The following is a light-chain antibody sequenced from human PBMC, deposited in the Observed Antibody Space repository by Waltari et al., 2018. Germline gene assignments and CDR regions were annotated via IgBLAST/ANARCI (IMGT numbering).Light chain of an antibody. CDR1: QSVSSSY. V-gene: IGKV3-20*01. CDR3: QQYGSSPST. Sequence: IVLTQSPGTLSLSPGERATLSCRASQSVSSSYLAWYQQKPVQAPRLLIYGASSRATGIPDRFSGSGSGTDFTLTISRLEPEDFAVYYCQQYGSSPSTFGPGTKVDIK. CDR2: GAS. J-gene: IGKJ3*01.